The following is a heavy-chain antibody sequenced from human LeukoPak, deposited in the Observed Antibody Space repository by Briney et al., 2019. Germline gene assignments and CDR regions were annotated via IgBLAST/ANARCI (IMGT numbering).Heavy chain of an antibody. J-gene: IGHJ3*01. Sequence: GGSLTLSCTASGFTFSNYAMNWVRQAPGKGLEWVSGISGSGARTYFAVSVKGRFTISRDNSRNTQYLQMNILRAEDTAVYYCAKGTVTLAGDDAFDVWGQGTMVTVSS. D-gene: IGHD3-16*01. CDR1: GFTFSNYA. V-gene: IGHV3-23*01. CDR3: AKGTVTLAGDDAFDV. CDR2: ISGSGART.